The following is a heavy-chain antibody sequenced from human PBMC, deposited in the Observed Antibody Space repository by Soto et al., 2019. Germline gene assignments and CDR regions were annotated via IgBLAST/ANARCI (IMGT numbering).Heavy chain of an antibody. Sequence: AASGKVSCKASGYTFTSYGISLVRQAPGQGLEWMGWISAYNGNTNYAQKLQGRVTMTTDTSTSTAYMELRSLRSDDTAVYYCARITSLGYCSSTSCHRRAYYYYYYGMDVWG. CDR1: GYTFTSYG. V-gene: IGHV1-18*01. J-gene: IGHJ6*02. CDR2: ISAYNGNT. CDR3: ARITSLGYCSSTSCHRRAYYYYYYGMDV. D-gene: IGHD2-2*01.